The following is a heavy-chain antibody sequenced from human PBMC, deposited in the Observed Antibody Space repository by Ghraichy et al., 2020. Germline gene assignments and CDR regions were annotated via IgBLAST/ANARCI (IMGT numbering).Heavy chain of an antibody. V-gene: IGHV3-21*01. CDR3: ARRDDYVWGSLYYFDY. J-gene: IGHJ4*02. CDR1: GFTFSSYS. D-gene: IGHD3-16*01. Sequence: GGSLRLSCAASGFTFSSYSMNWVRQAPGKGLEWVSSISSSSSYIYYADSVKGRFTISRDNAKNSLYLQMNSLRAEDTAVYYCARRDDYVWGSLYYFDYWGQGTLVTVSS. CDR2: ISSSSSYI.